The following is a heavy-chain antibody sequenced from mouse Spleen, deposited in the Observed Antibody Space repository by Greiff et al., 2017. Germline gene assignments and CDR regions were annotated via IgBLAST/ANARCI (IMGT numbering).Heavy chain of an antibody. J-gene: IGHJ1*01. CDR3: TRDGSSSDWYFDV. CDR2: IRNKANNHAT. Sequence: EVMLVESGGGLVQPGGSMKLSCAASGFTFSDAWMDWVRQSPEKGLEWVAEIRNKANNHATYYAESVKGRFTISRDDSKSSVYLQMNNLRAEDTGIYYCTRDGSSSDWYFDVWGAGTTVTVSS. V-gene: IGHV6-6*01. D-gene: IGHD1-1*01. CDR1: GFTFSDAW.